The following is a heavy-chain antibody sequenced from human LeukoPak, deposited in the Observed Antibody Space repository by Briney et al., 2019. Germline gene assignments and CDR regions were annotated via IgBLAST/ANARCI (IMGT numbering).Heavy chain of an antibody. CDR2: INHSGST. CDR1: GGSFSGYY. CDR3: AGDSSIAARRPLDY. V-gene: IGHV4-34*01. Sequence: SETLSLTCAVYGGSFSGYYWSWIRQPLGKGLEWIGEINHSGSTNYNPSLKSRVTISVETSKKQFSLKLSSVTAADTAVYYCAGDSSIAARRPLDYWGQGTLVTVSS. J-gene: IGHJ4*02. D-gene: IGHD6-6*01.